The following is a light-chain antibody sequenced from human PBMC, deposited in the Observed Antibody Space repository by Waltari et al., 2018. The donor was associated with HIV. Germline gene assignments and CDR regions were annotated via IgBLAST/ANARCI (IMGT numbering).Light chain of an antibody. J-gene: IGKJ4*01. Sequence: DNQMTQSPSSVSASVGDRVTITCRASQGIGNWLAWYQKKPGKAPKLLISAASSLQTGVPSRFSGSGSGTDFTLTISSLQPEDFATYYCQQASRYPLTFGGGTKVEIK. CDR3: QQASRYPLT. CDR2: AAS. V-gene: IGKV1D-12*01. CDR1: QGIGNW.